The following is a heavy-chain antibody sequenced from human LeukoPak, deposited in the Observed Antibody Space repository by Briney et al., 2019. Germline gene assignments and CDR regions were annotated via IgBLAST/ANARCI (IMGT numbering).Heavy chain of an antibody. J-gene: IGHJ4*02. CDR1: GGSFSVYY. CDR2: INHSGST. CDR3: ARAGEDDYGDYARFDY. D-gene: IGHD4-17*01. V-gene: IGHV4-34*01. Sequence: PSETLSLTCAVYGGSFSVYYWSWIRQPPGKGLEWIGEINHSGSTNYNPSLKSRVTISVDTSKNQFSLKLSSVTAADTAVYYCARAGEDDYGDYARFDYWGQGTLVTVSS.